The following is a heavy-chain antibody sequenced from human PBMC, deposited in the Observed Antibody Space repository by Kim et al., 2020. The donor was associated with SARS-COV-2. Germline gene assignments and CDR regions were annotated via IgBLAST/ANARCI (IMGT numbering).Heavy chain of an antibody. D-gene: IGHD4-17*01. J-gene: IGHJ3*02. V-gene: IGHV3-30*01. Sequence: DSVKGRFTTSRDNSKNTLYLQMNSLRAEDTAVYFCARDPDDYGEPFGAFDIWGQGTMVIVSS. CDR3: ARDPDDYGEPFGAFDI.